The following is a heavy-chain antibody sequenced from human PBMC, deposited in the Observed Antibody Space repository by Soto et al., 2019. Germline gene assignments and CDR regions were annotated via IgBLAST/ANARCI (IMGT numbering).Heavy chain of an antibody. Sequence: QVQLVESGGGVVQPGRSPRLSCAASGFTFSNYIMHWVRQAPGKGLEWVAIILHDGNNKYYADSVKGRFTISRDNSKNTLYLQMNSLRTEDTAIYHCARDDEGGSYCDLGYWGQGTLVTVSS. CDR2: ILHDGNNK. CDR1: GFTFSNYI. J-gene: IGHJ4*02. D-gene: IGHD3-10*01. CDR3: ARDDEGGSYCDLGY. V-gene: IGHV3-30-3*01.